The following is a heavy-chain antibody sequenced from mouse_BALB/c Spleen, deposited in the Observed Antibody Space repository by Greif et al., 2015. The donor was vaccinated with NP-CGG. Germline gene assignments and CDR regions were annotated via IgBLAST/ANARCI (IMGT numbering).Heavy chain of an antibody. CDR3: AREGIYYGNYVYFDY. Sequence: EVHLVESGGGLVQPGGSRKLSCAASGFTFSSFGMHWVRQAPEKGLEWVAYISSGSSTIYYADTVKGRFTISRDNPKNTLFLQMTSLRSEDTAMYYCAREGIYYGNYVYFDYWGQGTTLTVSS. D-gene: IGHD2-1*01. V-gene: IGHV5-17*02. J-gene: IGHJ2*01. CDR2: ISSGSSTI. CDR1: GFTFSSFG.